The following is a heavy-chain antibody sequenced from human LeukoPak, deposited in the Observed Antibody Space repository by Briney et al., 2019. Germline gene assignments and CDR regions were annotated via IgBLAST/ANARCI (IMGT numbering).Heavy chain of an antibody. D-gene: IGHD2-2*01. Sequence: PSETLSLTCAVSGYSISGSNWWGWIRQPPGKGLEWIGYIYYSGSTYYNPSLKSRVTMSVDTSKNQFSLKLSSVTAVDTAVYYCARTVVPAAIGPDAFDIWGQGTMVTVSS. CDR2: IYYSGST. V-gene: IGHV4-28*01. J-gene: IGHJ3*02. CDR1: GYSISGSNW. CDR3: ARTVVPAAIGPDAFDI.